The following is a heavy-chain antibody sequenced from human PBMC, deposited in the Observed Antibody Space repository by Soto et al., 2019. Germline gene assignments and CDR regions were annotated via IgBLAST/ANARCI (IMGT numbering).Heavy chain of an antibody. D-gene: IGHD2-15*01. CDR2: IIPIFGTA. CDR3: ARESRYCSGGSCYFLPGIDY. Sequence: QVQLVQSGAEVKKPGSSVKVSCKASGGTFSSYAISWVRQAPGQGLEWMGGIIPIFGTANYAQKFQCRVTITADDSTSTGYMELSRLRSEDPAVYYCARESRYCSGGSCYFLPGIDYWGQGALVTVSS. J-gene: IGHJ4*02. V-gene: IGHV1-69*12. CDR1: GGTFSSYA.